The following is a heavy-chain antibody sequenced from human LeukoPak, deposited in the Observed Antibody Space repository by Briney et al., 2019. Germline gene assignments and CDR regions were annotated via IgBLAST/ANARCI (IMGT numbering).Heavy chain of an antibody. J-gene: IGHJ4*02. Sequence: GGSLRLSCAASGFTFSSYSMNWVRQAPGKGLEWVSSISSSSSYIYYADSVKGRFTISRDNAKNSLYLQMNSLKTEDTAVYYCARVGSVAGSDYLDYWGQGTLVTVSS. CDR1: GFTFSSYS. V-gene: IGHV3-21*04. CDR3: ARVGSVAGSDYLDY. D-gene: IGHD6-19*01. CDR2: ISSSSSYI.